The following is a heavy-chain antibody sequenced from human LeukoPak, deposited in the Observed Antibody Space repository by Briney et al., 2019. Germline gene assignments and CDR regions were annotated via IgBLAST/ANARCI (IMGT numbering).Heavy chain of an antibody. CDR3: AKYPTSGWWVDV. CDR1: GFTFNNYA. Sequence: GGSLRLSCAPSGFTFNNYAMGWVRQAPGKGLECVSGISGSGGITYYADSVKGRFTISRDNSKNTLNLQMNSLRVEDTAVYYCAKYPTSGWWVDVWGQGTTVTASS. D-gene: IGHD6-19*01. V-gene: IGHV3-23*01. CDR2: ISGSGGIT. J-gene: IGHJ6*02.